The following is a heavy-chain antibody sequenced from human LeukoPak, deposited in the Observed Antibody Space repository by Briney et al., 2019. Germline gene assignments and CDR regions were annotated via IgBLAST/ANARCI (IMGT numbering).Heavy chain of an antibody. Sequence: GGSLRLSCAASGFTFSAYWMHWVRQAPGKGLVWVSRINTDGSSPTYAASVKGRFTISRDNSKNTLYLQMNSLRAEDTAVYYCARVSSFGYPRRYFDYWGQGTLVTVSS. V-gene: IGHV3-74*01. CDR3: ARVSSFGYPRRYFDY. J-gene: IGHJ4*02. CDR2: INTDGSSP. CDR1: GFTFSAYW. D-gene: IGHD2-2*03.